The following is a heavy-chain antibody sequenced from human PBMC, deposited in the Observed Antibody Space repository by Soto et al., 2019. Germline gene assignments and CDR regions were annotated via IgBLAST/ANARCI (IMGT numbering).Heavy chain of an antibody. J-gene: IGHJ4*02. Sequence: PSETLSLTCAVYGGSFSGYYWKWIRQPPVQGLEWIGEINDSGGTDYNPSLKSRVTISLDTSKNQLSLKLSSVTAADTAVYYCARGRKGFSSSCYVDWGQGTLVTVSS. V-gene: IGHV4-34*01. D-gene: IGHD6-13*01. CDR3: ARGRKGFSSSCYVD. CDR1: GGSFSGYY. CDR2: INDSGGT.